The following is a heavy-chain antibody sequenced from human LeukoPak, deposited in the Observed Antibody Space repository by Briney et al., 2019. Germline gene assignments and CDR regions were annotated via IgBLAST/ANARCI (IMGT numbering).Heavy chain of an antibody. CDR3: AKGPLYSSGWYEENWFDP. CDR2: ISGSGGST. CDR1: RFTFSSYA. V-gene: IGHV3-23*01. Sequence: GGSLRLSCAASRFTFSSYAMSWVRQAPGMGLEWVSAISGSGGSTYYADSVKGRFTISRDNSKNTLYLQMNSLRAEDTAVYYCAKGPLYSSGWYEENWFDPWGQGTLVTVSS. D-gene: IGHD6-19*01. J-gene: IGHJ5*02.